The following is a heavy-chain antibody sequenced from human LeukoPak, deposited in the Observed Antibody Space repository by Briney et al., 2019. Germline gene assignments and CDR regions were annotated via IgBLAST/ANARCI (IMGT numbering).Heavy chain of an antibody. Sequence: ASVKVSCKASGYTFTSYDINWVRQATGQGLEWMGWMNPNSGNTGYAQKFQGRVTMTRNTSISAAYMELSSLRSEDTAVYYCARSVGRMTNCAFDIWGQGTMVTVSS. V-gene: IGHV1-8*01. D-gene: IGHD1-1*01. CDR1: GYTFTSYD. CDR3: ARSVGRMTNCAFDI. J-gene: IGHJ3*02. CDR2: MNPNSGNT.